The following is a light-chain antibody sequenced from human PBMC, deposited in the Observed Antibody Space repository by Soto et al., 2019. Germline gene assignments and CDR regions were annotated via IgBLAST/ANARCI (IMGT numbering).Light chain of an antibody. CDR1: QSISSY. Sequence: DIPMTQSPSSLSVSVGDRVTITCRASQSISSYLNWYQQKPGKALKLLIHDASSLQSGVPSRFSGSGSGTDFTLTISSLQSEDFATYCCQQGYAPSITFGQGTRLEIK. CDR2: DAS. CDR3: QQGYAPSIT. V-gene: IGKV1-39*01. J-gene: IGKJ5*01.